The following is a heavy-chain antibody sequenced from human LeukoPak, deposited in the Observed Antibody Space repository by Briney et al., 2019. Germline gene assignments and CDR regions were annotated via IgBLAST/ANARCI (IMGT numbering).Heavy chain of an antibody. CDR3: ARNGGYGKFDY. CDR1: AYSISSIYY. J-gene: IGHJ4*02. V-gene: IGHV4-38-2*01. Sequence: KPSQTLTLTCAVSAYSISSIYYWGWIRRPPGKGLEWIGTIDHTGTTYYNPSLKSRVTLSVDTSKNQLSLTLNSVTAADTAFYYCARNGGYGKFDYWGQGTLVTVAS. CDR2: IDHTGTT. D-gene: IGHD1-26*01.